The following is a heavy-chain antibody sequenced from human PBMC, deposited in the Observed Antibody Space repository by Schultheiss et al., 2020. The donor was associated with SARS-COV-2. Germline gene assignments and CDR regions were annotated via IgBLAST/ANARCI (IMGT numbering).Heavy chain of an antibody. D-gene: IGHD3-22*01. Sequence: GGSLRLSCAASGFTFSNYGMHWVRQAPGKGLEWVAVIWYDGSNKYYADSVKGRFTISRDNSENTLYLQMNSLRAEDTAVYYCARDRRSYYYDSSGYLDYWGQGTLVTVSS. CDR1: GFTFSNYG. V-gene: IGHV3-33*08. CDR2: IWYDGSNK. CDR3: ARDRRSYYYDSSGYLDY. J-gene: IGHJ4*02.